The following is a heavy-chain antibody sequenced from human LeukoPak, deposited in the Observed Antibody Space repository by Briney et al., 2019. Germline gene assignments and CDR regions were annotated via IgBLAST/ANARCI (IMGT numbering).Heavy chain of an antibody. CDR2: ISSSSSYI. V-gene: IGHV3-21*01. J-gene: IGHJ6*03. CDR1: GFTFSSYS. D-gene: IGHD5-18*01. Sequence: GGSLRLSCAASGFTFSSYSMNWVRQAPGKGLEWVSSISSSSSYIYYADSVKGRFTISRDNAKNTLYLQMNSLRAEDTAVYYCARGGYSYGSYYYMDVWGKGTTVTVSS. CDR3: ARGGYSYGSYYYMDV.